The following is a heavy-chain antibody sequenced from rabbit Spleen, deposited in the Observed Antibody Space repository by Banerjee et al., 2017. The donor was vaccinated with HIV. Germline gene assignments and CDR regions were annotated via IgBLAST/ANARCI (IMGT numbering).Heavy chain of an antibody. CDR2: IDPLFGTT. V-gene: IGHV1S47*01. D-gene: IGHD1-1*01. CDR1: GFDFSSYG. Sequence: QEQLKETGGGLVQPGGSLTLSCKASGFDFSSYGVSWVRQAPGKGLEWIGYIDPLFGTTYYANWVNGRFTISSHNAQNTLYLQLNSLTAADTATYFCVRGASSSFSSYGMDLWGQGTLVTVS. CDR3: VRGASSSFSSYGMDL. J-gene: IGHJ6*01.